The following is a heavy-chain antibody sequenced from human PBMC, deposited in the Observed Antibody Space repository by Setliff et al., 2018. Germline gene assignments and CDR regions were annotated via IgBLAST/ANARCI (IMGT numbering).Heavy chain of an antibody. D-gene: IGHD4-4*01. J-gene: IGHJ5*01. V-gene: IGHV4-4*08. Sequence: PSETLSLTCNVSGFTFSSYSMNWVRQPPGKGLEWIGRIYNSGTTNYNPSLKSRVTISADTSNNSFSLNLFSVTAADTAVYYCAGRDYSGGDSWGHGTLVTVSS. CDR2: IYNSGTT. CDR1: GFTFSSYS. CDR3: AGRDYSGGDS.